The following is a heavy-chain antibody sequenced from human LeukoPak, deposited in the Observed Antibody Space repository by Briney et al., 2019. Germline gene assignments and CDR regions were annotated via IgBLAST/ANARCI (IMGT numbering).Heavy chain of an antibody. J-gene: IGHJ4*02. CDR2: LWSDARNT. CDR1: LFVFSSSE. CDR3: ARENWGTTGHSFGY. D-gene: IGHD7-27*01. V-gene: IGHV3-33*08. Sequence: GGSLRLSCAASLFVFSSSEMNWVCQAPGKGLELVAVLWSDARNTYYADSVKGRFTISRDLSKNTLYLQMTSLRVEDTAVYYCARENWGTTGHSFGYWGQGTLVTVSS.